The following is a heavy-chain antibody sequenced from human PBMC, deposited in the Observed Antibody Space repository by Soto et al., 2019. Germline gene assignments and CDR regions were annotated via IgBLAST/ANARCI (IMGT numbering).Heavy chain of an antibody. V-gene: IGHV3-23*01. Sequence: GGSLRLSCSASGFTFSSYAMICVLQSPGKGLDWVSAVSGSGVSTYYADSVKGRFTISRDNSKNTLYLQMNSLRAEDTAVYSCAKAVADLYYYYGMDVWGQGTTVTVSS. J-gene: IGHJ6*02. CDR2: VSGSGVST. CDR3: AKAVADLYYYYGMDV. CDR1: GFTFSSYA. D-gene: IGHD6-19*01.